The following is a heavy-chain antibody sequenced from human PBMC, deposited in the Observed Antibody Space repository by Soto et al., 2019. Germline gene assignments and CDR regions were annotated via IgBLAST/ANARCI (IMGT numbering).Heavy chain of an antibody. D-gene: IGHD1-26*01. J-gene: IGHJ4*02. V-gene: IGHV3-23*01. CDR3: ARRGSGSYYDY. CDR1: GFTFSSYA. CDR2: ISGSGDST. Sequence: EVQLLESGGGLVQPGGSLRLSCAASGFTFSSYAMRWVRQAPGKGLEWVSAISGSGDSTYYADSVKGRFTISRDNSKNPLNLQMNSLRAEDTAKYYCARRGSGSYYDYWGQGTLVTVSS.